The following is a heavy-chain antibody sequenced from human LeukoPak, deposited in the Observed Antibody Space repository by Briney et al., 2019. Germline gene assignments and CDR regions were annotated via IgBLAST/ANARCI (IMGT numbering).Heavy chain of an antibody. CDR3: ARTMTGAFFDY. CDR1: GFTFSTYW. V-gene: IGHV3-74*01. Sequence: GGSLRLSCAASGFTFSTYWIHWVRQAPGKGLVWVSHINGDGSSTSYADSVKGRFAISRNNAKNTLYLQMNSLRAEDTAVYYCARTMTGAFFDYWGQGALVTVSS. CDR2: INGDGSST. D-gene: IGHD3-9*01. J-gene: IGHJ4*02.